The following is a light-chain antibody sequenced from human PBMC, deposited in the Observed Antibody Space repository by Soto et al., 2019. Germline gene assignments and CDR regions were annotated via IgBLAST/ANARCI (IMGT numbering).Light chain of an antibody. J-gene: IGLJ1*01. CDR1: SSDVGGYNY. V-gene: IGLV2-14*01. Sequence: ALTQPASVSGSPGQSITISCTGTSSDVGGYNYVSWYQQHPGKAPRLMIYEVSNRPSGVSNRFSGSKSGNTASLTISGLQAEDEADYYCSSYTSNSTLYVFGTGTKLTVL. CDR2: EVS. CDR3: SSYTSNSTLYV.